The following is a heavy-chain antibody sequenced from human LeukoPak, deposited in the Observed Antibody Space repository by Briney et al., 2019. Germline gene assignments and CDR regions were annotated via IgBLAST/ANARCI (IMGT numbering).Heavy chain of an antibody. D-gene: IGHD4-17*01. J-gene: IGHJ4*02. CDR1: GFTFSSYG. V-gene: IGHV3-30*03. CDR2: ISYDGSNK. CDR3: ARDSYGDANFDT. Sequence: GGSLRLSCAASGFTFSSYGMHWVRQAPGKGLEWVAVISYDGSNKYYADSVKGRFTISRDNSKNAVFLQMNSLRAEDTAVYYCARDSYGDANFDTWGQGTLVTVSS.